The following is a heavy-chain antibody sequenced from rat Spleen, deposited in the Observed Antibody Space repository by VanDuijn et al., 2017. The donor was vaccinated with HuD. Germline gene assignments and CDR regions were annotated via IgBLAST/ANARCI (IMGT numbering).Heavy chain of an antibody. CDR3: AGYYNTYAFAY. CDR1: GXXXTSXX. V-gene: IGHV3-1*01. D-gene: IGHD1-10*01. Sequence: EVLLQEXXPGXXRPSQSXXXTXXXTGXXXTSXXXGXXXRFQRNKMDWLGYISYSGVTNYNPSLTSRISITRDTSKNQFFLQLHSVTTEDTAAYYCAGYYNTYAFAYWGQGTLVTVSS. J-gene: IGHJ3*01. CDR2: ISYSGVT.